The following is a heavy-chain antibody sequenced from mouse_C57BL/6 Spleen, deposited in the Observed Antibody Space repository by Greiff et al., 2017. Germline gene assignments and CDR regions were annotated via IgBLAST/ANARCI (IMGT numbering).Heavy chain of an antibody. D-gene: IGHD2-4*01. Sequence: VQLQQSGPELVKPGASVKISCKASGYSFTDYNMNWVKQSNGTSLEWIGVLNPNYGTTSYNQKFKGKATLTVDQSSSTAYMQLNSLTSEDSAVEYCARRRSGHDYDGAMDYWGQGTSVTVSS. CDR3: ARRRSGHDYDGAMDY. CDR2: LNPNYGTT. CDR1: GYSFTDYN. V-gene: IGHV1-39*01. J-gene: IGHJ4*01.